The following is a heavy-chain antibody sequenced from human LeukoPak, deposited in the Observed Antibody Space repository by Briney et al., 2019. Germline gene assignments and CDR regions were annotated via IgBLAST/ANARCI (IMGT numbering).Heavy chain of an antibody. Sequence: GGSLRLSCAASGFTFSSYSMNWVRQAPGKGLEWVSSISSSSSYIYYTDSVKGRFTISRDNAKNSLYLQMNSLRAEDTAVYYCERVKIMGPDAFDIWGQGTMVTVSS. CDR2: ISSSSSYI. CDR3: ERVKIMGPDAFDI. V-gene: IGHV3-21*01. CDR1: GFTFSSYS. J-gene: IGHJ3*02.